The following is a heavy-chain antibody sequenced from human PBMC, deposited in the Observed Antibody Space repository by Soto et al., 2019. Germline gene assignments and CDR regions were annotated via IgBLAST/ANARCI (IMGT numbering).Heavy chain of an antibody. D-gene: IGHD4-17*01. V-gene: IGHV3-9*01. CDR2: ISNNGGSI. Sequence: PGGSLRLSCAASGFTFSNYEMHWVRQAPGKGLECVSGISNNGGSIGYADSVKGRFTISRDNAKNSLYLQMNSLRAEDTALYYCAKDTGTTVTAAFDYWGQGTLVTVSS. J-gene: IGHJ4*02. CDR1: GFTFSNYE. CDR3: AKDTGTTVTAAFDY.